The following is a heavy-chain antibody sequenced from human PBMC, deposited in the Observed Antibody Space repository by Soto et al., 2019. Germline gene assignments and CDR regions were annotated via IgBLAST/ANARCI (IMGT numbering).Heavy chain of an antibody. CDR3: ARDLREGLGAVAGYYYYGMDV. CDR1: GDSVSSNSAA. J-gene: IGHJ6*02. CDR2: TYYRSKWYN. V-gene: IGHV6-1*01. D-gene: IGHD6-19*01. Sequence: SQTLSLTCAISGDSVSSNSAAWNWIRQSPSRGLEWLGRTYYRSKWYNDYAVSVKSRITINPDTSKNQLYLQLNSVTPEDTAVYYCARDLREGLGAVAGYYYYGMDVWGPGTTVIVSS.